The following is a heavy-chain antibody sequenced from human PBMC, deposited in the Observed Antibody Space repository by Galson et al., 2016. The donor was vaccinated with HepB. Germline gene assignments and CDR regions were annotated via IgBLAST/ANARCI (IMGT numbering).Heavy chain of an antibody. D-gene: IGHD3-10*01. Sequence: SLRLSCAASGFIFSNFGMHWVRQAPAKGLEWVAVISYAANNQSYEDSVKGRFTISRDNSKNTLYLQLNSLRGDDTAVYYCAKATYSGTYFESWGQGTLVTVSS. CDR1: GFIFSNFG. J-gene: IGHJ4*02. V-gene: IGHV3-30*18. CDR3: AKATYSGTYFES. CDR2: ISYAANNQ.